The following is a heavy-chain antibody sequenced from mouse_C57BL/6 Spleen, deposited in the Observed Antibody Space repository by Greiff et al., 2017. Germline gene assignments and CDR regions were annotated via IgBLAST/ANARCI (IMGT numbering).Heavy chain of an antibody. D-gene: IGHD1-1*01. CDR1: GYSITSGYY. CDR2: ISYDGSN. J-gene: IGHJ1*03. CDR3: ARDGEFITTVSPSGHFDV. V-gene: IGHV3-6*01. Sequence: DVKLQESGPGLVKPSQSLSLTCSVTGYSITSGYYWNWIRQFPGNKLEWMGYISYDGSNNYNPSHKNRISITRDTSKNQFFLKLNSVTTEDTATYYCARDGEFITTVSPSGHFDVWGTGTTVTVSS.